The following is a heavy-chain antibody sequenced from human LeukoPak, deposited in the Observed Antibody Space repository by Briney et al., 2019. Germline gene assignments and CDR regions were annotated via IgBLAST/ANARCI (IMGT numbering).Heavy chain of an antibody. D-gene: IGHD3-22*01. CDR3: ASRETYDSSGYYWLA. CDR2: IYHNGRT. Sequence: SETLSLTCTVSGASFSNDYWSWVRQAPGKGLEWIGYIYHNGRTNYSPSLKSRITMSIDTSQNQFSLKLTSVTAADTAVYFCASRETYDSSGYYWLAWGQGTLVTVSS. J-gene: IGHJ5*02. V-gene: IGHV4-59*01. CDR1: GASFSNDY.